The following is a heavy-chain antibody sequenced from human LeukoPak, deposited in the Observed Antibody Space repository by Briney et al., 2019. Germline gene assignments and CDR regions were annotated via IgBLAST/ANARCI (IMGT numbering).Heavy chain of an antibody. D-gene: IGHD3-22*01. Sequence: SETLSLTCTVSGSSISGYYWNWIRQPAGKGLEWIGRLHPSGATNYNPSLKSRITMSLDTSKNQFSLKLSSVTTADTAVYYCARGPSGYYSYYYYYYMDVWGKGTTVTVSS. J-gene: IGHJ6*03. CDR3: ARGPSGYYSYYYYYYMDV. CDR1: GSSISGYY. CDR2: LHPSGAT. V-gene: IGHV4-4*07.